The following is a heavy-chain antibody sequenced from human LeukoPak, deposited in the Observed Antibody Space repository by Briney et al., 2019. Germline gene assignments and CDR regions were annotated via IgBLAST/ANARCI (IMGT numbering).Heavy chain of an antibody. CDR3: ARGSSVLTTEDY. CDR1: GFTFSDYY. J-gene: IGHJ4*02. Sequence: PGGSLRLSCAASGFTFSDYYMTWIRQAPGKGLEWVSYISSSSTYTNYADSVEGRFTISRDNAKNSLYLQMNSLRAEDTAVYYCARGSSVLTTEDYWGQGTLVTVSS. D-gene: IGHD4-17*01. V-gene: IGHV3-11*06. CDR2: ISSSSTYT.